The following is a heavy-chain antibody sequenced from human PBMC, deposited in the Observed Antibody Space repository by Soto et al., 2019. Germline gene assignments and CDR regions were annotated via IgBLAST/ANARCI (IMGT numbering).Heavy chain of an antibody. D-gene: IGHD6-19*01. J-gene: IGHJ3*02. CDR3: AKDHRRYSSGWEYDAFDI. Sequence: GGSLRLSCAASGFTFDDYAMHWVRQAPGKGLEWVSGISWNSGCIGYADSVKGRFTISRDNAKNSLYLQMNSLRAEDTALYYCAKDHRRYSSGWEYDAFDIWGQGTMVTVSS. CDR2: ISWNSGCI. CDR1: GFTFDDYA. V-gene: IGHV3-9*01.